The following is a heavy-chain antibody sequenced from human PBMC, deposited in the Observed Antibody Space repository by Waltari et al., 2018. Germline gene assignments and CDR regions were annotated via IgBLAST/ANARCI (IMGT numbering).Heavy chain of an antibody. D-gene: IGHD4-17*01. CDR1: GGSISSSSYY. V-gene: IGHV4-39*01. Sequence: QLQLQESGPGLVKPSETLSLTCTVSGGSISSSSYYWGWIRQPPGKGLEWIGSIYYSGSTYYNPSLKSRVTISVDTSKNQFSLKLSSVTAADTAVYYCARATTVTEDYFDYWGQGTLVTVSS. CDR3: ARATTVTEDYFDY. CDR2: IYYSGST. J-gene: IGHJ4*02.